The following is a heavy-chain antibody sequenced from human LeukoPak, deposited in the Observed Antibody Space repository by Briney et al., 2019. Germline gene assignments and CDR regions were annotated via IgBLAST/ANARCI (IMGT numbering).Heavy chain of an antibody. V-gene: IGHV4-59*01. CDR1: GGSISNYY. CDR2: IYYSGST. CDR3: AGAEGRYYYDSSGYSDWFDP. D-gene: IGHD3-22*01. Sequence: PSETLSLTCTVSGGSISNYYWSWIRQPPGKGLEWIGYIYYSGSTNYNSSLKSRATISVDTSKNQFSLKLSSVTAADTAVYYCAGAEGRYYYDSSGYSDWFDPWGQGTLVTVSS. J-gene: IGHJ5*02.